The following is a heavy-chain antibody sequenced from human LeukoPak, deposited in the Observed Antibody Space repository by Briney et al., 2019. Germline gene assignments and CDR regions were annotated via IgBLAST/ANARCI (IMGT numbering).Heavy chain of an antibody. J-gene: IGHJ4*02. D-gene: IGHD2-15*01. CDR3: AREGGYCSGGSCYSFGIVDY. CDR1: GGSISSYY. V-gene: IGHV4-59*01. CDR2: IYYSGST. Sequence: SETLSLTCTVSGGSISSYYWSWIRQPPGKGLEWIGYIYYSGSTNYNPSLKSRVTISVDTSKNQFSLKLSSVTAADTAVYYCAREGGYCSGGSCYSFGIVDYWGQGTLVTVSS.